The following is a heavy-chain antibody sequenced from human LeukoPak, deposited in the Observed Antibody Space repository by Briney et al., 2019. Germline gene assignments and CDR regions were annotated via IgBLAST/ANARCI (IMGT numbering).Heavy chain of an antibody. Sequence: GGSLRLSCAASGFTFSSYAMSWVRQAPGKGLEWVSAISGSGGSTYYADSVKGRFTISRDNSKNTLYLQMNSLRAEDTAVYYCARDGGVAVAYDCWGQGTLVTVSS. CDR3: ARDGGVAVAYDC. J-gene: IGHJ4*02. CDR2: ISGSGGST. V-gene: IGHV3-23*01. CDR1: GFTFSSYA. D-gene: IGHD6-19*01.